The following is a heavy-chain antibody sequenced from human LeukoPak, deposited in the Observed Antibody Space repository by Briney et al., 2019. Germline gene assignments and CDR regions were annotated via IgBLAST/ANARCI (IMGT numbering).Heavy chain of an antibody. CDR2: ISYDGSNK. D-gene: IGHD6-13*01. V-gene: IGHV3-30-3*01. CDR1: GFTFSSYA. Sequence: PGGSLRLSCAASGFTFSSYAMHWVRQAPGKGLEWVAVISYDGSNKYYADSVKGRFTISRDNSKNTLYLQMNSLRAEDTAVYYCAKVGSSWITIYYFDYWGQGTLVTVSS. J-gene: IGHJ4*02. CDR3: AKVGSSWITIYYFDY.